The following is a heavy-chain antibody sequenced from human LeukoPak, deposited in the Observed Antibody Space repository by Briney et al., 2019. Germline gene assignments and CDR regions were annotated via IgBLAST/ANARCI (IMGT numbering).Heavy chain of an antibody. CDR1: GXTFSNYW. CDR2: IKKDGSEK. V-gene: IGHV3-7*04. Sequence: PGGSLRLSCAASGXTFSNYWMSWVRQAPGKGLEWVANIKKDGSEKYYVDSVKGRFTISRDNAKNTLYLQMNSLRAEDTAVSSCARRELRENGWNFDLWGRGSLVTVSS. J-gene: IGHJ2*01. D-gene: IGHD1-1*01. CDR3: ARRELRENGWNFDL.